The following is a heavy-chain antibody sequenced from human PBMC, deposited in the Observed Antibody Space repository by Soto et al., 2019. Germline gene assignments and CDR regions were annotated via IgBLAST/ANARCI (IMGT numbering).Heavy chain of an antibody. J-gene: IGHJ4*02. CDR2: LYWNDDK. V-gene: IGHV2-5*01. CDR3: AHRSSMVSSGWCVFDY. CDR1: GFSLSTHEVA. Sequence: SGPTLVNPTQTLTLTCTFSGFSLSTHEVAVGWIRQPPGKALEWLALLYWNDDKRYRPSLKSRLSITKDISKNQVVLTMTNMDPVDTATYFCAHRSSMVSSGWCVFDYWGQGTLVTVSS. D-gene: IGHD6-19*01.